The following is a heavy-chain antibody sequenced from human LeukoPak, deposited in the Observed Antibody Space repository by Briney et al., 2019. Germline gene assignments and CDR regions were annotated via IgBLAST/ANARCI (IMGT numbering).Heavy chain of an antibody. J-gene: IGHJ5*02. V-gene: IGHV1-46*01. CDR1: GYTFTSYY. Sequence: ASVKVSCKASGYTFTSYYMHWVRQAPGQGLEWMGIINPSGGSTSYAQKFQGRVTITADESTSTAYMELSSLRSEDTAVYYCARTLVDPNWFDPWGQGTLVTVSS. D-gene: IGHD3-9*01. CDR2: INPSGGST. CDR3: ARTLVDPNWFDP.